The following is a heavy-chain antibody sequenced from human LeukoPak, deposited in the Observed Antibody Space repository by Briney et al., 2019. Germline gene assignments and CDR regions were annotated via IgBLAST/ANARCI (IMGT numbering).Heavy chain of an antibody. CDR3: ARQGDSSGWLLDY. Sequence: SETLSLTCTVSGGSISSSSYYWGWIRQPPGKGLEWIGSIYYSGSTYYNPSLKSRVTISVDTSKNQFSLKLSSVTAADTAMYYCARQGDSSGWLLDYWGQGTLVTVSS. J-gene: IGHJ4*02. CDR2: IYYSGST. V-gene: IGHV4-39*07. D-gene: IGHD6-13*01. CDR1: GGSISSSSYY.